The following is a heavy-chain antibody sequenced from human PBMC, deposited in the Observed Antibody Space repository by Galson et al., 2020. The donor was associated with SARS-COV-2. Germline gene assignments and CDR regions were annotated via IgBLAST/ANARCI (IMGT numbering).Heavy chain of an antibody. CDR3: ARAFHNWYFDI. CDR2: ISHSGRT. CDR1: GGSFTGYY. V-gene: IGHV4-34*01. J-gene: IGHJ2*01. D-gene: IGHD3-3*02. Sequence: SETLSLTCAVYGGSFTGYYWIWIRQPPEEGLEWIGEISHSGRTNYNPSLTSRVTISIDTSKNQFSLKLSSVTAAETAVYYCARAFHNWYFDIWGRGTLVTVSS.